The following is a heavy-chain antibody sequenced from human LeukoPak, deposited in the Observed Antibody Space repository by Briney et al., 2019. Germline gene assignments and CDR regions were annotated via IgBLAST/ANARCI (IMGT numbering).Heavy chain of an antibody. CDR1: GFTFSSYW. V-gene: IGHV3-7*01. J-gene: IGHJ1*01. CDR3: ARDRYFQY. CDR2: IKHDGSEK. D-gene: IGHD1-14*01. Sequence: GGSLRLSCAASGFTFSSYWMSWVRQAPGKGLEWVANIKHDGSEKHYVDSVKGRFTISRDNAKNSLHLKMNSLRAEETAVYYCARDRYFQYWGQGTLVTVSS.